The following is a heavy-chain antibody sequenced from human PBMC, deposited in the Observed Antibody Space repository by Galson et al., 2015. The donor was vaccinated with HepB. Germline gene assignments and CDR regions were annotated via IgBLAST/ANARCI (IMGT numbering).Heavy chain of an antibody. CDR1: GFTFSSYS. D-gene: IGHD3-22*01. Sequence: SLRLSCAASGFTFSSYSMNWVRQAPGKGLEWVSSISSSSSYIYYADSVKGRFTISRDNAKNSLYLQMNSLRAEDTAVYYCARGQEGYYWSNSWGQGTLVTVSS. CDR3: ARGQEGYYWSNS. V-gene: IGHV3-21*01. CDR2: ISSSSSYI. J-gene: IGHJ4*02.